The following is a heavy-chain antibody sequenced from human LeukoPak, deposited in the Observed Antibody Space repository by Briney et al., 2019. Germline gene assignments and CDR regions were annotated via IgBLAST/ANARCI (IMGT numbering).Heavy chain of an antibody. D-gene: IGHD3-3*01. Sequence: SSETLSLTCTVSGGSVSSGSYYWSWIRQPPGKGLEWIGYIYYSGSTNYNPSLKSRVTISVDTSKNQFSLKLSSVTAADTAVYYCARVYDFWSGSVDYWGQGTLVTVSS. J-gene: IGHJ4*02. CDR3: ARVYDFWSGSVDY. CDR2: IYYSGST. V-gene: IGHV4-61*01. CDR1: GGSVSSGSYY.